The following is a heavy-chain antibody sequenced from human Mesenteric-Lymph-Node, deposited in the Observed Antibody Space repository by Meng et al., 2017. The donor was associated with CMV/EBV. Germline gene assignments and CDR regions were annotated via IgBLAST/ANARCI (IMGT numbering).Heavy chain of an antibody. Sequence: GGSLRLSCAASGLSFSSYWMHWVRQAPGKGLVWVSRINSDETRTTYADSVKGRFTISRDNAKNTLYLQMNSLRAEDTAVYYCARGVLIDYYYYGLDVWGQGTTVTVSS. CDR2: INSDETRT. D-gene: IGHD2-8*01. V-gene: IGHV3-74*01. J-gene: IGHJ6*02. CDR3: ARGVLIDYYYYGLDV. CDR1: GLSFSSYW.